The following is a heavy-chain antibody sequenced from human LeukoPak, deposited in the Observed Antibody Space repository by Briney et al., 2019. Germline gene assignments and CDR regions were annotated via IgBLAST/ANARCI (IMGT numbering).Heavy chain of an antibody. V-gene: IGHV3-7*01. CDR2: IKQDGSES. CDR3: ARDEATMVRGHDY. J-gene: IGHJ4*02. CDR1: GISFSDYW. D-gene: IGHD3-10*01. Sequence: GSLRLSCAASGISFSDYWMSWVRQAPGKGLEWLANIKQDGSESFYVDSVKGRFTISRDNAKNSLYLQMNRLRVDDTAVYYCARDEATMVRGHDYWGQGTLVTVSS.